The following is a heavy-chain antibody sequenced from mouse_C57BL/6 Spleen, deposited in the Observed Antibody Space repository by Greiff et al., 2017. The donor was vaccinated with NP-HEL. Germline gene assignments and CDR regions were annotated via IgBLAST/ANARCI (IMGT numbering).Heavy chain of an antibody. Sequence: EVKLMESGGGLVKPGGSLKLSCAASGFTFSDYGMHWVRQAPEKGLEWVAYISSGSSTIYYADTVKGRFTISRDNAKNTLFLQMTSLRSEDTAMYYCARHYDAMDYWGQGTSVAVSS. CDR1: GFTFSDYG. CDR2: ISSGSSTI. V-gene: IGHV5-17*01. J-gene: IGHJ4*01. CDR3: ARHYDAMDY.